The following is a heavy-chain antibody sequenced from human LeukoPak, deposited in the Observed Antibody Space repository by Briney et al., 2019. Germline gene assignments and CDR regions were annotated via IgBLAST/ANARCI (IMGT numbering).Heavy chain of an antibody. D-gene: IGHD6-6*01. CDR3: ARDGYSSSDY. V-gene: IGHV3-7*03. Sequence: GGSLRLSCAASGFTFSRYWMSWVRQAPGKGLEWVANIKQDGSEKYYVDSVKGRFTISRDNAKNSLYLQMNSLRAEDTAVYYCARDGYSSSDYWGQGTLVTVSS. J-gene: IGHJ4*02. CDR2: IKQDGSEK. CDR1: GFTFSRYW.